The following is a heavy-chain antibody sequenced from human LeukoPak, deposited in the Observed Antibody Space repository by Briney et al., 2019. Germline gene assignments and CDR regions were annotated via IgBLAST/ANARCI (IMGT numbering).Heavy chain of an antibody. CDR3: ASRFCTNTNCLPDAFDV. J-gene: IGHJ3*01. Sequence: SETLSLTCGVHGVSFSDYHWSWIRQPPGKGLEWIGEVEHSGNSNYNPSFTRRITISVDVSKKQFSLRLTSVTAADTAIYYCASRFCTNTNCLPDAFDVWGQGTMVTVSS. V-gene: IGHV4-34*01. CDR2: VEHSGNS. D-gene: IGHD2-8*01. CDR1: GVSFSDYH.